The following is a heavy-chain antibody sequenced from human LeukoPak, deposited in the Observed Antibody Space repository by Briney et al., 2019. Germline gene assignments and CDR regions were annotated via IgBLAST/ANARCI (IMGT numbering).Heavy chain of an antibody. D-gene: IGHD4-17*01. CDR2: IYTSGST. Sequence: SETLSLTCTVSGYSISSGYYWGWIRQPAGKGLEWIGRIYTSGSTNYNPSLKSRVTMSVDTSKNQFSLKLSSVTAADTAVYYCARDPQPNYGDATDYWGQGTLVTVSS. J-gene: IGHJ4*02. CDR3: ARDPQPNYGDATDY. CDR1: GYSISSGYY. V-gene: IGHV4-4*07.